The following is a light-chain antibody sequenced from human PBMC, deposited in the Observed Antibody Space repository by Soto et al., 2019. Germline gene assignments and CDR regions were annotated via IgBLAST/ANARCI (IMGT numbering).Light chain of an antibody. V-gene: IGLV1-47*01. Sequence: QSVLTQPPSASGTPGQRVTISCSGSSSNIGSNYVYWYQQLPGTVPQLLIYRNSERPSGVPDRFSGSQSSTSASLAIGGLRSEDEADYYCAAWDDSLSGVVFGGGTTVTVL. J-gene: IGLJ2*01. CDR3: AAWDDSLSGVV. CDR1: SSNIGSNY. CDR2: RNS.